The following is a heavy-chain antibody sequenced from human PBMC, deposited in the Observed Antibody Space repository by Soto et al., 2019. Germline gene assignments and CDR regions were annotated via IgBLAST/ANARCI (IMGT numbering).Heavy chain of an antibody. CDR3: ARGIGGFDYLYCYCGMDV. J-gene: IGHJ6*02. V-gene: IGHV1-46*01. Sequence: QVQLVQSGAEVKKPGASVKVSCKASGYTFTSYYMHWVRQAPGQGLEWMGIINPSGGSTSYAQKCQGIVSMARDTSLSSVYMELSSVGPEDTAVYYCARGIGGFDYLYCYCGMDVWGQGPTVSVSS. D-gene: IGHD5-12*01. CDR1: GYTFTSYY. CDR2: INPSGGST.